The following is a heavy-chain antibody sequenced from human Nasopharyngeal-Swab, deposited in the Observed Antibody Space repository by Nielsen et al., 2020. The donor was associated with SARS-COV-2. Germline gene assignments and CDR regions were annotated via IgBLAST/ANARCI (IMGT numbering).Heavy chain of an antibody. J-gene: IGHJ5*02. Sequence: GESLTLSCAASGFTFSDYYMSWIRQAPGKGLEWVSYISSSSSYTNYADSVKGRFTISRDNAKNSLYLQMNSLRAEDTAVYYCARGGVPEDIVVVPAAIDGVIDPWGQGTLVTVSS. V-gene: IGHV3-11*06. CDR2: ISSSSSYT. CDR3: ARGGVPEDIVVVPAAIDGVIDP. D-gene: IGHD2-2*01. CDR1: GFTFSDYY.